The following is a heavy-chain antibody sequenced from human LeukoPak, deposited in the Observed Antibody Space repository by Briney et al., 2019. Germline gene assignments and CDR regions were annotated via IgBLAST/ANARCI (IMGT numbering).Heavy chain of an antibody. V-gene: IGHV1-18*01. CDR1: GYTFTSYG. CDR2: ISAYNGNT. Sequence: ASVKVSCKASGYTFTSYGISWVRQAPGQGLEWMGWISAYNGNTNYAQKLQGRVTMTTDTSTSTAYMELRSLRSDDTAVYYCARDPGDGGCSGGSCYRDQWGQGTLVTVSS. CDR3: ARDPGDGGCSGGSCYRDQ. D-gene: IGHD2-15*01. J-gene: IGHJ4*02.